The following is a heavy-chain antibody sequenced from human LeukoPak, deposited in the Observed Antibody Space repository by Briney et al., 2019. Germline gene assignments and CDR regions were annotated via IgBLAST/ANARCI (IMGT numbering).Heavy chain of an antibody. CDR1: GDSISRPY. CDR2: VYYTGRT. Sequence: SETLSLTCTVSGDSISRPYWSWIRQPPGKGLEWIGYVYYTGRTNYSPSLKSRVTMSIDTSKSQFSLRLTSVTAADAAVYYCARGGGLYFGDLFSAGYMDVWGKGPTVTVSS. J-gene: IGHJ6*03. V-gene: IGHV4-59*11. D-gene: IGHD3-10*01. CDR3: ARGGGLYFGDLFSAGYMDV.